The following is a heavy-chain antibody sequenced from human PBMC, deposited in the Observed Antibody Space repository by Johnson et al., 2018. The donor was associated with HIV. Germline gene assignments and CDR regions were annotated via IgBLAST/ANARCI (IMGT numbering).Heavy chain of an antibody. D-gene: IGHD6-6*01. V-gene: IGHV3-13*01. CDR2: IGTAGDT. CDR1: GFTFSSYD. CDR3: AREVGSWYSSSSGAFDI. J-gene: IGHJ3*02. Sequence: VQLVESGGGLVQPGGSLRLSCAASGFTFSSYDMHWVRQATGKGLEWVSAIGTAGDTYYPGSVKGRFTISRDNAKNSLYLQMNSLRAGDTAVYYCAREVGSWYSSSSGAFDIWGQGTMVTVSS.